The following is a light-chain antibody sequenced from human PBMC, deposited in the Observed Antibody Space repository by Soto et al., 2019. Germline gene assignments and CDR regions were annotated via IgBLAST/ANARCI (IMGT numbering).Light chain of an antibody. V-gene: IGLV2-8*01. CDR2: EVV. J-gene: IGLJ1*01. CDR3: KSYAGSNTYV. Sequence: ISCTGTKSDIGVYDFVSWYQHHPGKAPRLIIYEVVQRPSGVPDRFSGSKSGNTASLTVSGLQAADEADYFCKSYAGSNTYVFGRGTKV. CDR1: KSDIGVYDF.